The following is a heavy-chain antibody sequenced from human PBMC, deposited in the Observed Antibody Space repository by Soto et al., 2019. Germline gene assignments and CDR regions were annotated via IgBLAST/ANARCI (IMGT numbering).Heavy chain of an antibody. CDR3: AKVHLAALAAFDI. V-gene: IGHV3-23*01. Sequence: GESLKISWAASGFTFSSYAMRWGRQAPGKGLGGVLAISGSGGSTYYADSVKGRFTISRDNSKNKLYLQMNSLRAADTAVYYCAKVHLAALAAFDIWGQGTMVTVSS. CDR2: ISGSGGST. D-gene: IGHD6-25*01. CDR1: GFTFSSYA. J-gene: IGHJ3*02.